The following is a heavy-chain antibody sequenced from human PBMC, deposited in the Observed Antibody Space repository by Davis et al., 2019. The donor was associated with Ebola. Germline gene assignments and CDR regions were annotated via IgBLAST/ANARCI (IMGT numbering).Heavy chain of an antibody. CDR1: GGSISSSSYY. V-gene: IGHV4-39*07. Sequence: PSETLSLTCTVSGGSISSSSYYWSWIRQPPGKGLEWIGEINHSGSTNYNPSLKSRVTISVDTSKNQFSLKLSSVTAADTAVYYCARELYGGNPVDYWGQGTLVTVSS. CDR2: INHSGST. D-gene: IGHD4-23*01. CDR3: ARELYGGNPVDY. J-gene: IGHJ4*02.